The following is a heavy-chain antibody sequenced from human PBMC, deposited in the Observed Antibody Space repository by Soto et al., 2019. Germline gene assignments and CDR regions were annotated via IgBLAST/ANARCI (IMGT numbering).Heavy chain of an antibody. V-gene: IGHV3-30*02. CDR3: AIVRVADSALDH. CDR2: MSYDRSDT. Sequence: PGGSLRLSCVGSGFIFSNNGMHWVGQTPGKGLEWVAFMSYDRSDTFYADSVKGRFTISRDNSKNTLFLHMSNLRAEDTAMYYSAIVRVADSALDHWGQGILVTVSS. D-gene: IGHD3-10*02. CDR1: GFIFSNNG. J-gene: IGHJ4*02.